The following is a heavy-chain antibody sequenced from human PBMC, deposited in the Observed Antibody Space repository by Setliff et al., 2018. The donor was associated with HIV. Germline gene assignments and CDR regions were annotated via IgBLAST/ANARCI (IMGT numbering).Heavy chain of an antibody. V-gene: IGHV3-7*01. D-gene: IGHD3-10*01. CDR2: IKQGGNEK. Sequence: GGSLRLSCAASGFTFSAHWMTWVRQAPGKGLEWVANIKQGGNEKYYVDSVKGRFTVSRDDARESLYLRMNSLRAEDTAVYYCVRGPPYGGLADYFDYWGQGALVTVS. J-gene: IGHJ4*02. CDR3: VRGPPYGGLADYFDY. CDR1: GFTFSAHW.